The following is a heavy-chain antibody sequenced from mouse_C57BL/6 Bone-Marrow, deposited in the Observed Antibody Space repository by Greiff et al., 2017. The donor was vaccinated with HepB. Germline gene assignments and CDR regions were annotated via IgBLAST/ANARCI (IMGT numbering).Heavy chain of an antibody. CDR2: INYDGSST. CDR1: GFTFSDYY. V-gene: IGHV5-16*01. Sequence: EVMLVESEGGLVQPGSSMKLSCTASGFTFSDYYMAWVRQVPEKGLEWVANINYDGSSTYYLDSLKSRFIISRDNAKNILYLQMSSLKSEDTATYYCAKGPYDYDWYFDVWGTGTTVTVSS. J-gene: IGHJ1*03. CDR3: AKGPYDYDWYFDV. D-gene: IGHD2-4*01.